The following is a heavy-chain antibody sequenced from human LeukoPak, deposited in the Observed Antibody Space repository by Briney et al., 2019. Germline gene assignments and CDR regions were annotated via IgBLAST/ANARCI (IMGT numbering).Heavy chain of an antibody. D-gene: IGHD4-17*01. V-gene: IGHV3-48*01. CDR2: ISYSSSTI. J-gene: IGHJ4*02. Sequence: PGGSLRLSCAASGFAFSSYSMNWPRQAPGKGLEWVSYISYSSSTIYYADSVKGRFTISRDNDKNSLYLQMNSLRAKDTAVYYCARDRLHYGESKKTFDYWGQGTLVTASS. CDR1: GFAFSSYS. CDR3: ARDRLHYGESKKTFDY.